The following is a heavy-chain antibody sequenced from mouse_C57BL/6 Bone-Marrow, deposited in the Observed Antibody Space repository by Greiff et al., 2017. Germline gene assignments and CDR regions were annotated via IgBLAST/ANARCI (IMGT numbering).Heavy chain of an antibody. CDR1: GYTFTSYG. Sequence: EVQLQESGAELVRPGSSVKMSCKTSGYTFTSYGINWVKQRPGQGLEWIGYIYIGNGYTEYNETFKGKATMNSATSSSTAYMQLSSLTSEDSAIYFCARSAFDYYGSSFWFADWGQGTLVTVSA. CDR2: IYIGNGYT. CDR3: ARSAFDYYGSSFWFAD. J-gene: IGHJ3*01. V-gene: IGHV1-58*01. D-gene: IGHD1-1*01.